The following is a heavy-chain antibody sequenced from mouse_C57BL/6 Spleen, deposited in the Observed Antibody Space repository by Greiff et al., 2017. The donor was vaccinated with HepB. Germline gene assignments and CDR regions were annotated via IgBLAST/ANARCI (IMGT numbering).Heavy chain of an antibody. CDR2: IWGDGST. CDR3: AIITTAGYFDV. CDR1: GFSLTSYG. V-gene: IGHV2-3*01. Sequence: VQRVESGPGLVAPSQSLSITCTVSGFSLTSYGVSWVRQPPGKGLEWLGVIWGDGSTNYHSALISRLSISKDNSKSQVFLQLNSLQTDDTSTYYCAIITTAGYFDVWGTGTTVTVSS. D-gene: IGHD1-1*01. J-gene: IGHJ1*03.